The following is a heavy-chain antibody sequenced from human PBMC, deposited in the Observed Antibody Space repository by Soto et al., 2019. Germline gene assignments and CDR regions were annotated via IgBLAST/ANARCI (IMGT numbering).Heavy chain of an antibody. CDR3: AIADYGDDDY. J-gene: IGHJ4*02. V-gene: IGHV1-18*04. CDR2: IKAYSGNT. Sequence: QLQLVQSGAEAKKPVASVKVSCKASGYTFGTSTISWLRQAPGKGLEWMGWIKAYSGNTNYAPKLQGRVTMTTDTPTSTAYMELRSLTTDDTATYYCAIADYGDDDYWGQGTLVTVSS. D-gene: IGHD4-17*01. CDR1: GYTFGTST.